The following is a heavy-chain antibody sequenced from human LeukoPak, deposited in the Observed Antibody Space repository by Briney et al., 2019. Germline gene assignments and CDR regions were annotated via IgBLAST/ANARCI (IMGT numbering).Heavy chain of an antibody. J-gene: IGHJ4*02. D-gene: IGHD3-3*01. CDR1: GYTFIDYW. Sequence: ASVKVSCKASGYTFIDYWIHWVRQAPGQGLEWMGRISINSGGINYAQKFQGRVTMTRATSISTAYMELSRLRFDDTAVYYCARDRDGGVGTIDYWGQGTLVPVSS. CDR2: ISINSGGI. V-gene: IGHV1-2*06. CDR3: ARDRDGGVGTIDY.